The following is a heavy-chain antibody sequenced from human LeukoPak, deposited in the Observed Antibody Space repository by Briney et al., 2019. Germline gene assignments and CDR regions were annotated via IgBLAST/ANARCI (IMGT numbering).Heavy chain of an antibody. D-gene: IGHD2-21*02. CDR2: ISAYNGNT. CDR3: ARSASLGVVTAIVDY. Sequence: ASVKVSCKASGYTFTNYGISWVRQAPGQGLEWMGWISAYNGNTNYAQKLPGRVTMTTDTSTSTAYMELRSLRSDDTAVYYCARSASLGVVTAIVDYWGQGTLVTVSS. V-gene: IGHV1-18*01. J-gene: IGHJ4*02. CDR1: GYTFTNYG.